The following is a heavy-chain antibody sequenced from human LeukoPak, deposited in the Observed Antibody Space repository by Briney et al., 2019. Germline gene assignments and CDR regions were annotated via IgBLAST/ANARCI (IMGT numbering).Heavy chain of an antibody. CDR2: IYYSGST. CDR3: ARDLGDYGDY. J-gene: IGHJ4*02. D-gene: IGHD4-17*01. V-gene: IGHV4-59*01. CDR1: GGSISSYY. Sequence: SETPYLTCTVSGGSISSYYWSWIRQPPGKGLEWIGYIYYSGSTNYSPSLKSRVTISVDTSKNQFSLKLSSVTAADTAVYYCARDLGDYGDYWGQGTLVTVSS.